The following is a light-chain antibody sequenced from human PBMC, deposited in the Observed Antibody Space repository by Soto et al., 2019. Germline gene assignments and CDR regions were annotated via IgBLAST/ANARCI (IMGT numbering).Light chain of an antibody. CDR2: GAA. V-gene: IGKV3-20*01. Sequence: ELVLTQSPGTLSLSPGERATLSCRASQSVSSSFLAWYQQKPGQAPRLLIHGAASRAAGIPDRFSGSGSRTDFTLSISGLEPEDFAVYYCQHCGDSRTFGQGTKVEIK. J-gene: IGKJ1*01. CDR3: QHCGDSRT. CDR1: QSVSSSF.